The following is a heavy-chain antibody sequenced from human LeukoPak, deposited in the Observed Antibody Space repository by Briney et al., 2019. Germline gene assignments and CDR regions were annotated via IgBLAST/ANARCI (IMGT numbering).Heavy chain of an antibody. J-gene: IGHJ4*02. CDR3: ARVRPLLWFGELLFPEDY. V-gene: IGHV1-18*01. Sequence: ASVKVSCKASGYTFTSYGISWVRQAPGQGLEWMGWISAYNGNTNYVQKLQGRVTMTTDTSTSTAYMELRSLRSDDTAVYYCARVRPLLWFGELLFPEDYWGQGTLVTVSS. CDR2: ISAYNGNT. CDR1: GYTFTSYG. D-gene: IGHD3-10*01.